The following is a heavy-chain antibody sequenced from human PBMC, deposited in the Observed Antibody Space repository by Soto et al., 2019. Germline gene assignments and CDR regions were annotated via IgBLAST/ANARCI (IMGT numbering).Heavy chain of an antibody. V-gene: IGHV1-3*01. CDR3: ARGPAAGTRYYYYMAG. D-gene: IGHD6-13*01. Sequence: ASVKVSCKASGYTFTIYAMHWVLQAPGQRLEWMGWINAGNGNTKYSQKFQGRVTITRDTSASTAYMELSSLRSEDTAVYYCARGPAAGTRYYYYMAGWGKGTTVPVAS. J-gene: IGHJ6*03. CDR2: INAGNGNT. CDR1: GYTFTIYA.